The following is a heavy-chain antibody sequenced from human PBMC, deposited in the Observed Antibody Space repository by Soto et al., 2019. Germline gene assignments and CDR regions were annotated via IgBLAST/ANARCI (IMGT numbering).Heavy chain of an antibody. CDR3: ARDPSHGSGSYLDY. D-gene: IGHD3-10*01. V-gene: IGHV3-33*01. CDR1: GFSFSNYG. CDR2: IWYDGSNK. J-gene: IGHJ4*02. Sequence: QVQLVESGGGVVQPGRSLRLSCTASGFSFSNYGMHWVRQAPGKGLEWVAVIWYDGSNKYYADSEKGRFTISRDNYKNTLYVQMNSLRAEDTAVYYCARDPSHGSGSYLDYWGQGTLVTVSS.